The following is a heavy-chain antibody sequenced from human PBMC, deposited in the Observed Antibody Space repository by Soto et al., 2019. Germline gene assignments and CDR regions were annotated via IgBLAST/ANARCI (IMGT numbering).Heavy chain of an antibody. J-gene: IGHJ4*02. CDR1: GGSISSYY. D-gene: IGHD3-3*01. Sequence: PSETLSLTCTVSGGSISSYYWSWIRQPPGKGLEWIGYIYYSGSTNYNPSLKSRVTISVDTSKSQFSLKLSSVTAADTAVYYCARDLDSFDYWGQGTLVTVSS. CDR2: IYYSGST. V-gene: IGHV4-59*01. CDR3: ARDLDSFDY.